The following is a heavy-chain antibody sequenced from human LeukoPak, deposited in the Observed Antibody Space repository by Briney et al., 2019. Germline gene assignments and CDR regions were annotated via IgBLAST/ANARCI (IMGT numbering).Heavy chain of an antibody. CDR2: TFYSSKWYN. CDR3: ARGRYYGYTGYFDY. J-gene: IGHJ4*02. D-gene: IGHD3-22*01. CDR1: GDSVSSDSSA. Sequence: SQTLSLTCAISGDSVSSDSSAWNWFRQSPSRGLEWLGRTFYSSKWYNDYAVSVKSRITINPDTSKNQFSLQLNSVIPEDTAVYYCARGRYYGYTGYFDYWGQGTPVTVSS. V-gene: IGHV6-1*01.